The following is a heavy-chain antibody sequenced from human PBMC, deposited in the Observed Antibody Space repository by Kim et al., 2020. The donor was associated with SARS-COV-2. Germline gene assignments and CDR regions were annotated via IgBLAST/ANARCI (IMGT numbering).Heavy chain of an antibody. V-gene: IGHV4-30-2*01. CDR3: ARNKRGYSGISDY. Sequence: SETLSLTCAVSGGSISSGGYSWSWIRQPPGKGLEWIGYIYHSGSTYYNPSLKSRVTISVDRSKNQFSLKLSSVTAADTAVYYCARNKRGYSGISDYWGQG. D-gene: IGHD5-12*01. CDR2: IYHSGST. J-gene: IGHJ4*02. CDR1: GGSISSGGYS.